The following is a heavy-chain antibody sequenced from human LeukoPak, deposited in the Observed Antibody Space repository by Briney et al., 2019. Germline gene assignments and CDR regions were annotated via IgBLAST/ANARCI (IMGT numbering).Heavy chain of an antibody. D-gene: IGHD5-18*01. CDR2: INPNSGGT. V-gene: IGHV1-2*02. Sequence: ASVKVSCKASGYTFTGYYMHWVRQAPGQGLEWMGWINPNSGGTNYAQKFQGRVTMTRDTSISTAYMELSRLRSDDTAVYYCARELRGYSYGYGDAFDIWGQGTMVTVSS. CDR3: ARELRGYSYGYGDAFDI. CDR1: GYTFTGYY. J-gene: IGHJ3*02.